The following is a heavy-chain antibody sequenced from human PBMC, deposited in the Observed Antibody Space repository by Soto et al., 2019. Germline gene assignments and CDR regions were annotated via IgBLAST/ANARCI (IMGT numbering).Heavy chain of an antibody. CDR3: ARDPAVGYCSGGSCYSDAFDI. D-gene: IGHD2-15*01. J-gene: IGHJ3*02. CDR2: INPSGGST. V-gene: IGHV1-46*03. CDR1: GYTFTSYY. Sequence: QVQLVQSGAEVKKPGASVKVSCKASGYTFTSYYMHWVRQAPGQGLERMGIINPSGGSTSYAQKFQGRVTMTRDTSTSTVYMELSSLRSEDTAVYYCARDPAVGYCSGGSCYSDAFDIWGQGTMVTVSS.